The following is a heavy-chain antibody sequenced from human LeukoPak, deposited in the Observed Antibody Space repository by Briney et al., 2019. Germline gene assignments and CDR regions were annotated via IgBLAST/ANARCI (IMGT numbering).Heavy chain of an antibody. D-gene: IGHD3-22*01. CDR3: ARSPDSSDYYFYFDY. J-gene: IGHJ4*02. CDR1: GGSISPYY. Sequence: SETLSLTCTVSGGSISPYYWSWIRQPPGMGLEWIGYVDYRGTTNYNPSLKSRVTISVDTSKNQFSLRVTSVTAADTAVYYCARSPDSSDYYFYFDYWGQGTLVPVSS. V-gene: IGHV4-59*08. CDR2: VDYRGTT.